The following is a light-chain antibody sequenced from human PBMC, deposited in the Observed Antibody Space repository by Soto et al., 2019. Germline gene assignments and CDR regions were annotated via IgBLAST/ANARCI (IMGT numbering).Light chain of an antibody. CDR3: QQSYKKRT. CDR2: SAS. J-gene: IGKJ1*01. Sequence: DIQMPQSPSALSASVGDRVLITCRASQSISNYLNWYQQEPGKAPKLLIYSASTLQGRVPSRFSGGGSGTHFTRTISSLPPEDFATYFCQQSYKKRTFGQGTKVEIK. V-gene: IGKV1-39*01. CDR1: QSISNY.